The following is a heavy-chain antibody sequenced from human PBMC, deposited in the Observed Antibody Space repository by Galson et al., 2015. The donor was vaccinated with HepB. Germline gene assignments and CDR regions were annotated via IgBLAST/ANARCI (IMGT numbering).Heavy chain of an antibody. CDR2: ISYDGSNK. CDR1: GFTFSAYW. D-gene: IGHD6-13*01. J-gene: IGHJ5*02. V-gene: IGHV3-30*18. CDR3: AKCGHSSSWYCNWFDP. Sequence: SLRLSCAASGFTFSAYWMTWVHQAPGKGLEWVAVISYDGSNKYYADSVKGRFTISRDNSKNTLYLQMNSLRAEDTAVYYCAKCGHSSSWYCNWFDPWGQGTLVTVSS.